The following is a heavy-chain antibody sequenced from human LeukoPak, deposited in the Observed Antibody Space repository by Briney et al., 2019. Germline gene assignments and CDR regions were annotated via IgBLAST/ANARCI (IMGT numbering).Heavy chain of an antibody. D-gene: IGHD2-15*01. CDR1: GYTCTGYY. CDR2: INPNSGGT. J-gene: IGHJ4*02. CDR3: AIPEGYCSGGSCYAPSN. Sequence: VASVKVSCKASGYTCTGYYMHWVRQAPGQGLEWMGWINPNSGGTNYAQKFQGRVTMTRDTSISTAYMELSRLRSDDTAVYYCAIPEGYCSGGSCYAPSNWGQGTLVTVSS. V-gene: IGHV1-2*02.